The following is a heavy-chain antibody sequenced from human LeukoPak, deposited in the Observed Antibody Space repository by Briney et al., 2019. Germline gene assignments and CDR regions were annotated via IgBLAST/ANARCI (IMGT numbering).Heavy chain of an antibody. CDR3: ARGGGQLTVFDY. Sequence: SQTLSLTCAVSGGSISSGGYSWSWIRQPPGKGLEWIGYIYHSGSTYYNPSLKGRVTISVDRSKNQFSLKLSSVTAADTAVYYCARGGGQLTVFDYWGQGTLVTVSS. J-gene: IGHJ4*02. CDR2: IYHSGST. V-gene: IGHV4-30-2*01. CDR1: GGSISSGGYS. D-gene: IGHD3-16*01.